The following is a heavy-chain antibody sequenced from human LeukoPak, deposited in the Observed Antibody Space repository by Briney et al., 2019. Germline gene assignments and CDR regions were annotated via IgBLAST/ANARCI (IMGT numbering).Heavy chain of an antibody. CDR3: ARERGRLRFLEWFFDY. CDR1: GGTFSSYA. D-gene: IGHD3-3*01. V-gene: IGHV1-69*05. Sequence: SVKVSCKASGGTFSSYAISWVRQAPGQGREWMGRIIPIFGTASYAQKFQGRVTITTDESTSTAYMELSSLRSEDTAVYYCARERGRLRFLEWFFDYWGQGTLVTVSS. CDR2: IIPIFGTA. J-gene: IGHJ4*02.